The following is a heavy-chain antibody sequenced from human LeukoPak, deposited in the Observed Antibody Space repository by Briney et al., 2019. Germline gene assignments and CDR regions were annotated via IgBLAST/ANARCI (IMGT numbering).Heavy chain of an antibody. D-gene: IGHD1-26*01. V-gene: IGHV4-59*01. CDR2: IHSSGST. J-gene: IGHJ4*02. CDR3: ARSLPGAIGAADL. Sequence: PSETLSLTCTVSGGSISSYYWTWIREPAGKELEWIAFIHSSGSTGYSPSLKSRVTISVDTSKNHFSLKVTSLTPADTGVYYCARSLPGAIGAADLWGQGTLVTVSS. CDR1: GGSISSYY.